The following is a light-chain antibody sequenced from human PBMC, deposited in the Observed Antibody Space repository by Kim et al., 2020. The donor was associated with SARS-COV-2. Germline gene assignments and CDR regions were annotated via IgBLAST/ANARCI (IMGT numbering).Light chain of an antibody. Sequence: ASVGDRVTITCRESQDINNWVAWFQQRPGKAPNLLVYAASRLHSGVPSRFDGSGSGTDFTLTISSLQPEDSATYYCQQTNTFPITFGQGTRLEIK. CDR1: QDINNW. CDR3: QQTNTFPIT. V-gene: IGKV1-12*01. CDR2: AAS. J-gene: IGKJ5*01.